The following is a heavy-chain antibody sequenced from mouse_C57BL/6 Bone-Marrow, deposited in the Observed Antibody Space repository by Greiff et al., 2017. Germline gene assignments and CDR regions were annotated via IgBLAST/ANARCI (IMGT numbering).Heavy chain of an antibody. J-gene: IGHJ3*01. CDR2: IDPSDSYT. D-gene: IGHD1-1*01. CDR3: ARDFDYGSSYEWFAY. CDR1: GYTFTSYW. V-gene: IGHV1-69*01. Sequence: QVQLKQSGAELVMPGASVKLSCKASGYTFTSYWMHWVKQRPGQGLEWIGEIDPSDSYTNYNQKFKGKSTLTVDKSSSTAYMQLSSLTSEDSAVYYCARDFDYGSSYEWFAYWGQGTLVTVSA.